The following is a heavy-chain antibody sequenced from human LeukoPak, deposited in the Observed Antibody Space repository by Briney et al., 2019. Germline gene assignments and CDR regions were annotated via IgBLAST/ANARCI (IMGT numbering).Heavy chain of an antibody. J-gene: IGHJ4*02. CDR1: GFTFSGSA. D-gene: IGHD3-9*01. V-gene: IGHV3-73*01. Sequence: PGGSLRLSCAASGFTFSGSAMQWVRQASGKGLEWVGRIRSKDNSYATAYAASVKGRLTTSRDEAKKEANLQRNSEKTEEKAGSYCTSRPDILTGYSNPHFDYGGQGTLVTVSS. CDR2: IRSKDNSYAT. CDR3: TSRPDILTGYSNPHFDY.